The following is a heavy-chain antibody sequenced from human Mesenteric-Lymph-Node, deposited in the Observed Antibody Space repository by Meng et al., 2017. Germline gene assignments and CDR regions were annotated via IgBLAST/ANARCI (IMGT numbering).Heavy chain of an antibody. D-gene: IGHD6-19*01. CDR1: GGTFSSYT. CDR2: IIPILGIA. V-gene: IGHV1-69*02. J-gene: IGHJ3*02. Sequence: SVKVSCKASGGTFSSYTISWVRQAPGQGLEWMGRIIPILGIANYAQKFQGRVTITTDESTSTAYMELSSLRSEDTAVYYCARRRTYSSASTEGGLDEGAFDIWGQGTMVTVSS. CDR3: ARRRTYSSASTEGGLDEGAFDI.